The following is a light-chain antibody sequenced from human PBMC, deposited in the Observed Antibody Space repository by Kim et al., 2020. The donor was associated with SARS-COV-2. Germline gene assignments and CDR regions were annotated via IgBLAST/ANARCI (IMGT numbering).Light chain of an antibody. CDR2: GKN. J-gene: IGLJ2*01. CDR3: NSRDSNGNVV. V-gene: IGLV3-19*01. CDR1: SLRSYY. Sequence: SSELTQEPAVSVALGQTVRITCQGDSLRSYYATWYQQKPGQAPILVIYGKNNRPSGNPDRFSGSSSGNTASLTITGTQAGDEADYYCNSRDSNGNVVFGG.